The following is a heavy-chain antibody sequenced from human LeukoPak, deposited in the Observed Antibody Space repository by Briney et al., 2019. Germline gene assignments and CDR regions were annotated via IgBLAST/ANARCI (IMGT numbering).Heavy chain of an antibody. CDR3: ARDPGRRFLEWLSRPTPYYYYGMDV. V-gene: IGHV1-69*01. Sequence: GSSVKVSCKASGGTFGSYAISWVRQAPGQGLEWMGGVIPIFGTANYAQKFQGRVTITADESTSTAYMELSSLRSEDTAVYYCARDPGRRFLEWLSRPTPYYYYGMDVWGQGTTVTVSS. J-gene: IGHJ6*02. CDR1: GGTFGSYA. CDR2: VIPIFGTA. D-gene: IGHD3-3*01.